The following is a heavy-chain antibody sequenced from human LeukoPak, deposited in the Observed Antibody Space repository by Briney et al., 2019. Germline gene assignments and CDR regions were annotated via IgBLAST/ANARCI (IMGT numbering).Heavy chain of an antibody. Sequence: GGSLRLSCAASGFTFSSYWMSWVRQAPGKGLEWVANIKQDGSEKYYVDSVKGRFTISRDNAKNSLDLQMNSLRAEDTAVYYCARAPTKFRRDWFDPWGQGTLVTVSS. CDR3: ARAPTKFRRDWFDP. V-gene: IGHV3-7*04. CDR1: GFTFSSYW. J-gene: IGHJ5*02. D-gene: IGHD3-9*01. CDR2: IKQDGSEK.